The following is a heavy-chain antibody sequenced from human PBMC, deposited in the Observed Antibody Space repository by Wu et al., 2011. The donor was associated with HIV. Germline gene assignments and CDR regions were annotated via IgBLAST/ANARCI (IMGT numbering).Heavy chain of an antibody. Sequence: VQSGDEVXEAVGLSEGLCKASGYHLLTIYGITWVRQAPGQGLEWMGWVSGYNGDTNYPRWLQGRVTMTTDTSTSTVYMEMRGLRSDDTAVYYCARDANIHYDTLTEYYKSYHYMDVWGRGTTVTVSS. J-gene: IGHJ6*03. CDR1: GYHLLTIYG. V-gene: IGHV1-18*01. CDR3: ARDANIHYDTLTEYYKSYHYMDV. CDR2: VSGYNGDT. D-gene: IGHD3-9*01.